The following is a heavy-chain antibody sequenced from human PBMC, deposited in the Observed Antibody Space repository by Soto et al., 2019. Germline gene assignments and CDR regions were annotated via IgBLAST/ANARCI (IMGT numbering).Heavy chain of an antibody. CDR2: VWYDGKHK. CDR3: ARDMNIAVAGAGGPDY. V-gene: IGHV3-33*01. D-gene: IGHD6-19*01. CDR1: GFTFNNYG. J-gene: IGHJ4*02. Sequence: QVQLVESGGGVVQPGRSLRLSCAASGFTFNNYGMHWVRQAPGKGLEWVAVVWYDGKHKYYADSVKGRFTISRDNSKNALYLQMDSLRAEDTAVYYCARDMNIAVAGAGGPDYWGQGTLVNVSS.